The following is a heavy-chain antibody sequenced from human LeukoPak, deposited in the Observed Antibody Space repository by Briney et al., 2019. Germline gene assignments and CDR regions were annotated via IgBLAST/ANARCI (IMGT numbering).Heavy chain of an antibody. CDR1: GFSISNYE. D-gene: IGHD3-22*01. V-gene: IGHV3-23*01. Sequence: GGSLRLSCAASGFSISNYEMNWVRQAPGKGLEWVSAISGSGGSTHYADSVKGRFTISRDNLKNTQYLQMNSLRAEDTAVYYCAKDQHITMIVGLYYFDYWGQGTLVTVSS. CDR3: AKDQHITMIVGLYYFDY. J-gene: IGHJ4*02. CDR2: ISGSGGST.